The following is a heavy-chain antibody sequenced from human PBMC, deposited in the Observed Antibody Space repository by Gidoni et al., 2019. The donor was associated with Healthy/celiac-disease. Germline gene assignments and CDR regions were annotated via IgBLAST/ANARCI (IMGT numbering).Heavy chain of an antibody. Sequence: QVQLVQSGAEVKKPGASVKVSCKAFGYTSTTYYMHWVRQAPGPGLEWMGIINPSGGSTSYAHKFQGRVTMTRDTSTSTVYMELSSLRSEDTAVYYCALGVADGMLDAFDIWGQGTMVTVSS. CDR1: GYTSTTYY. J-gene: IGHJ3*02. CDR3: ALGVADGMLDAFDI. V-gene: IGHV1-46*01. D-gene: IGHD3-3*01. CDR2: INPSGGST.